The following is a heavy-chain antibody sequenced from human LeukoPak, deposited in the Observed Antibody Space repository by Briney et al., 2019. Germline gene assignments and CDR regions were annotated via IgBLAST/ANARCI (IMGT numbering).Heavy chain of an antibody. D-gene: IGHD6-13*01. Sequence: SETLFLTCTVSGGSISSYYWSWIRQPAGKGLEWIGRIYTSGSTNYNPSLKSRVTMSVDTSKNQFSLKMSSVTAADTAVYYCARGSSSWGYFDYWGQGTLVTVSS. CDR1: GGSISSYY. V-gene: IGHV4-4*07. CDR2: IYTSGST. J-gene: IGHJ4*02. CDR3: ARGSSSWGYFDY.